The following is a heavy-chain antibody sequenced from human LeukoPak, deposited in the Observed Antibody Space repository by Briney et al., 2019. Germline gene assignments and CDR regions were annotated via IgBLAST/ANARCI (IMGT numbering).Heavy chain of an antibody. CDR1: GYTFTSYA. Sequence: ASVKVSCKASGYTFTSYAMHWVRQAPGQRPEWMGSINAGNGNTKYSQKFQGRVTITRDTSASTAYMELSSLRSEDTAVYYCASENFYYGSASVLDYWGQGTLVTVSS. V-gene: IGHV1-3*01. J-gene: IGHJ4*02. D-gene: IGHD3-10*01. CDR2: INAGNGNT. CDR3: ASENFYYGSASVLDY.